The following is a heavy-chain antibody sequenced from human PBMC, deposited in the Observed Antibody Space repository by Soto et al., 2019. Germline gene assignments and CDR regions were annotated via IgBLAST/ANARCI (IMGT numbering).Heavy chain of an antibody. Sequence: ASVKVSCKASGYTFTGYYMHWVRQAPGQGLEWMGWINPNSGGTNYAQTFQGRVTMTRDTSTSTVYMELSSLRSEDTAVYYCARDKRGLGYGMDVWGQGTTVTVSS. CDR3: ARDKRGLGYGMDV. V-gene: IGHV1-2*02. J-gene: IGHJ6*02. D-gene: IGHD6-19*01. CDR1: GYTFTGYY. CDR2: INPNSGGT.